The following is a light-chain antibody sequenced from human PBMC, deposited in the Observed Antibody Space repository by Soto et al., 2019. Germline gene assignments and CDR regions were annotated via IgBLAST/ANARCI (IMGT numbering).Light chain of an antibody. Sequence: EIVLTQSPATVSLSPGERATLSCRASQTIDNFLAWFQQKPGQAPRLLIYDASNRATGIPARFSGSGSGTDFTLTISALEPEDFAVYYCLQRSNWRTFGQGTKLELK. CDR3: LQRSNWRT. CDR2: DAS. V-gene: IGKV3-11*01. J-gene: IGKJ2*01. CDR1: QTIDNF.